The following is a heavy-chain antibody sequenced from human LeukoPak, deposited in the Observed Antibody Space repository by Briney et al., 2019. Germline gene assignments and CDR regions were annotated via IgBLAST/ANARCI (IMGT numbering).Heavy chain of an antibody. J-gene: IGHJ6*03. V-gene: IGHV3-74*01. CDR1: GFTFSSYW. D-gene: IGHD3-3*01. CDR3: ARDRAHDFWSGYPSPYYYYYMDV. Sequence: GSLRLSCAASGFTFSSYWMHWVRQAPGKGLVWVSRINSDGSSTSYADSVKGRFTISRDNAKNTLYPQMNSLRAEDTAVYYCARDRAHDFWSGYPSPYYYYYMDVWGKGTTVTVSS. CDR2: INSDGSST.